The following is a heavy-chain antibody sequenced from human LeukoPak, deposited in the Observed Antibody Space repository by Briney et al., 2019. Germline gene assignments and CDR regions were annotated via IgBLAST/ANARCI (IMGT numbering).Heavy chain of an antibody. CDR1: GGSISSYY. J-gene: IGHJ4*02. D-gene: IGHD2-15*01. CDR2: IYTSGST. CDR3: ARGGRTERVYYYFDY. Sequence: SETLSLTCTVSGGSISSYYWSWIRQPAGKGLEWIGRIYTSGSTNYNPSLKSRVTMSVDTSKNQFSLKLSSVTAADTAVYYCARGGRTERVYYYFDYWGQGTLVTVSS. V-gene: IGHV4-4*07.